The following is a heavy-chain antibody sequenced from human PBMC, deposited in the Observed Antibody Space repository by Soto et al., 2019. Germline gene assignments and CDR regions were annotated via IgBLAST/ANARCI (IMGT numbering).Heavy chain of an antibody. CDR1: GFTFSSYA. Sequence: EVQLLESGGGLVQPGGSLRLSCAASGFTFSSYAMSWVRQAPGKGLEWVSAISGRGGSTYYADSVKGRFTNSRDNPNNTLYLKMNSLRAEDTAVYYCAKAQGPLFYDSSGYPYWGQGTLVTVSS. V-gene: IGHV3-23*01. J-gene: IGHJ4*02. CDR3: AKAQGPLFYDSSGYPY. CDR2: ISGRGGST. D-gene: IGHD3-22*01.